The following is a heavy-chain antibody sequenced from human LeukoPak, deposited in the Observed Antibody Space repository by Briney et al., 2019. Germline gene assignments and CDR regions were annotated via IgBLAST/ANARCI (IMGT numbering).Heavy chain of an antibody. V-gene: IGHV3-7*01. CDR3: ARVSSSGYYQYYFDY. D-gene: IGHD3-22*01. CDR2: IKQDGSEK. Sequence: GGSLRLTCAASGFTFSSYWMSWFRQAPGKGLEWVANIKQDGSEKYYVDSVKGRFTISRDNAKNSLYLQMNSLRAEDTAVYYCARVSSSGYYQYYFDYWGQGTLVTVSS. CDR1: GFTFSSYW. J-gene: IGHJ4*02.